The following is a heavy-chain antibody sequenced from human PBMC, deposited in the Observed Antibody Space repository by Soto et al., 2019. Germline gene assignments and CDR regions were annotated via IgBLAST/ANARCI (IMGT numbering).Heavy chain of an antibody. CDR1: GLTLSRYA. Sequence: PGSSLRLSCSAAGLTLSRYAVSWVLQAPGKGLEWVSAISGSGGSTYYADSVKGRFTISRDNSKNTLYLQMHSLRAEVKAVYDCAAGSYYFFSAYWGQGTRVTVSS. J-gene: IGHJ4*02. V-gene: IGHV3-23*01. CDR2: ISGSGGST. D-gene: IGHD1-26*01. CDR3: AAGSYYFFSAY.